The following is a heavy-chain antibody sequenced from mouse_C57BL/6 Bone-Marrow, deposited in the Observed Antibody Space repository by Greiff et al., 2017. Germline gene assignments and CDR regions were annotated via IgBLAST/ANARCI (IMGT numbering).Heavy chain of an antibody. CDR3: ARWGNPYYFDY. J-gene: IGHJ2*01. CDR2: IYPRSGNT. V-gene: IGHV1-81*01. Sequence: QVQLQQSGAELARPGASVKLSCKASGYTFTSYGISWVKHRTGQGLEWIGEIYPRSGNTYYNEKFKGKATLTADKSSSTAYMELRSLTSEDSAVYFCARWGNPYYFDYWGQGTTLTVSS. CDR1: GYTFTSYG. D-gene: IGHD2-1*01.